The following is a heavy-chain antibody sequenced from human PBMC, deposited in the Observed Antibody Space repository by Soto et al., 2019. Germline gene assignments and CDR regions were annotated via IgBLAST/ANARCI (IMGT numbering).Heavy chain of an antibody. CDR1: GFTFSSYG. V-gene: IGHV3-30*18. Sequence: SLRLSCAASGFTFSSYGMHWVRQAPGKGLEWVAVISYDGSNKYYVDSVKGRFTISRDNSKNTLYLQMNSLRAEDTAVYYCAKDQSVATIKGNGMDVWGQGTTVTVSS. J-gene: IGHJ6*02. CDR3: AKDQSVATIKGNGMDV. D-gene: IGHD5-12*01. CDR2: ISYDGSNK.